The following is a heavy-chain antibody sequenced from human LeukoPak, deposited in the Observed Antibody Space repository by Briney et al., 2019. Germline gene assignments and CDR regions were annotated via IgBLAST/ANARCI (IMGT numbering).Heavy chain of an antibody. V-gene: IGHV4-30-2*01. CDR1: GGSISSGDYS. D-gene: IGHD5-18*01. CDR2: IFQSGST. CDR3: ARYRGYSYGYVYPYVDY. Sequence: SETLSLTCAVSGGSISSGDYSWSWIRQPPGKGLEWIGYIFQSGSTYYNPSLKSRVTISVDRSKNQFSLKLSSVTAADTAVYYCARYRGYSYGYVYPYVDYWGQGTLVTVSS. J-gene: IGHJ4*02.